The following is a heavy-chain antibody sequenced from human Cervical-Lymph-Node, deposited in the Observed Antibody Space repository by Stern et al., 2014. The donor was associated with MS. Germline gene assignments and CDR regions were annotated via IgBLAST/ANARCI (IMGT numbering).Heavy chain of an antibody. CDR1: GFSFSSYG. V-gene: IGHV3-30*18. D-gene: IGHD3-22*01. Sequence: VQLEESGGIVVQPGRSLRLSCVASGFSFSSYGMHWVRQAPGQGLEWVAVISYDGSKAYYADSVKGRFTISRDNSKNTLYLQLNSLRAEDTAVYFCAKDRGMIVVVTYSLDSWGQGTLVTVSS. CDR3: AKDRGMIVVVTYSLDS. J-gene: IGHJ4*02. CDR2: ISYDGSKA.